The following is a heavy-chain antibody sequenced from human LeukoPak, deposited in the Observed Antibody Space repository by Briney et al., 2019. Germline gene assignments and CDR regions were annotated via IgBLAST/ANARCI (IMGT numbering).Heavy chain of an antibody. Sequence: GGSLRLSCTASGFTFRKYWLHWVRQAPGKGLVWVSRINPDDGSTSYADSVKGRFTISRDISKNTLYLQMNSLRAEDTAVYYCAVVDNSGWYCHDYWGQGTLVTVSS. CDR2: INPDDGST. V-gene: IGHV3-74*01. J-gene: IGHJ4*02. CDR3: AVVDNSGWYCHDY. CDR1: GFTFRKYW. D-gene: IGHD6-19*01.